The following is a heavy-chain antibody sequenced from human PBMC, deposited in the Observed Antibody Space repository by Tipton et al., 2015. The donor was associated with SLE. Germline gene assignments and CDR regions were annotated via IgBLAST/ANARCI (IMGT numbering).Heavy chain of an antibody. V-gene: IGHV4-4*07. CDR2: IYTSGST. J-gene: IGHJ4*02. Sequence: TLSLTCTVSGGSISSYYWSWIRQPAGKGLEWIGRIYTSGSTYCNPSLKSRVTISVDTSKNQFSLKLSSVTAADTAVYYCRVVSDVSFDYWGQGTLVTVSS. CDR3: RVVSDVSFDY. D-gene: IGHD3-3*01. CDR1: GGSISSYY.